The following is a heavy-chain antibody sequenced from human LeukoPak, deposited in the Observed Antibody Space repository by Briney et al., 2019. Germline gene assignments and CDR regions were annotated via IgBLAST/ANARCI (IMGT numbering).Heavy chain of an antibody. CDR3: ARTRDSSGCFDF. Sequence: PGGSLRLSCSASGFTFTTYSMNWVRQAPGKGLEWVSSISTGSTYIFHGDSVKGRFTISRDNADNSLYLQMNSLRAEDTAVYYCARTRDSSGCFDFWGQGTLVTVSS. CDR1: GFTFTTYS. V-gene: IGHV3-21*01. J-gene: IGHJ4*02. CDR2: ISTGSTYI. D-gene: IGHD6-19*01.